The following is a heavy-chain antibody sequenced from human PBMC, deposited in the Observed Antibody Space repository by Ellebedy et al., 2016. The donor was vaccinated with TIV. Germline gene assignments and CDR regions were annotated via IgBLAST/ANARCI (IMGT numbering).Heavy chain of an antibody. CDR2: ISGSGGST. V-gene: IGHV3-23*01. Sequence: GGSLRLXCAASGFTFSSYAMSWVRQAPGKGLEWVSAISGSGGSTYYADSVKGRFTISRDNSKNTLYLQMNSLRAEDTAVYYCAKDLIVATIPFDYWGQGTLVTVSS. D-gene: IGHD5-12*01. CDR1: GFTFSSYA. J-gene: IGHJ4*02. CDR3: AKDLIVATIPFDY.